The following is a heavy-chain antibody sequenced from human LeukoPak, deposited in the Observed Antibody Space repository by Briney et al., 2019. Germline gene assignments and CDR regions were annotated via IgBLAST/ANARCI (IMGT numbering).Heavy chain of an antibody. CDR2: IYHSGST. D-gene: IGHD5-18*01. J-gene: IGHJ3*02. V-gene: IGHV4-30-2*01. CDR1: GGSISSGGYS. CDR3: ARVQGYSYGPDAFDI. Sequence: SQTLSLTCAVSGGSISSGGYSWSWIQQPPGKGLEWIGYIYHSGSTYYNPSLKSRVTISVDRSKNQFSLKLSSVTAADTAVYYCARVQGYSYGPDAFDIWGQGTMVTVSS.